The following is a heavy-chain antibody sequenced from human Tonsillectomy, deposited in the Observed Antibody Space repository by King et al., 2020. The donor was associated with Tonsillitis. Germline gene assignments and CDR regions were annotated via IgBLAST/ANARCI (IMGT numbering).Heavy chain of an antibody. Sequence: VQLVESGGGLVQPGGSLRLSCAASGLAATSNDMSWVRQVPGRGLDWVSVIYSGSGGSTYYADSVKGRFTISRDDSKNMLYLQMNSLRADDTAIYYCARDRFGSGTIWGQGTMVTVSS. D-gene: IGHD3-10*01. CDR3: ARDRFGSGTI. CDR2: IYSGSGGST. CDR1: GLAATSND. J-gene: IGHJ3*02. V-gene: IGHV3-66*01.